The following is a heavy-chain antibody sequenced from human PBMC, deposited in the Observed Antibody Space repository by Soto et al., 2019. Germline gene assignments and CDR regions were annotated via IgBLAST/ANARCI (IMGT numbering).Heavy chain of an antibody. CDR2: ISNDEKGK. V-gene: IGHV3-30*03. J-gene: IGHJ1*01. CDR3: ARDRVESGSLEYSQL. D-gene: IGHD3-22*01. Sequence: PLRSKRVSWTAVGGTIVNYGMRWILQAPGKGLEWLAVISNDEKGKHYADSVKGRFTISRDNSKSTLYLQMNSPRAEDTAVYYCARDRVESGSLEYSQLLGKGTLVTGSP. CDR1: GGTIVNYG.